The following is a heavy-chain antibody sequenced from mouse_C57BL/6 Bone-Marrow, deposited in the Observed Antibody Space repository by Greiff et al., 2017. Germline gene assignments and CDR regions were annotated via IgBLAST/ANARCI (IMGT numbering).Heavy chain of an antibody. D-gene: IGHD2-4*01. V-gene: IGHV1-74*01. J-gene: IGHJ3*01. CDR1: GYTFTSYW. CDR2: IHPSDSDT. Sequence: QVQLQQPGAELVKPGASVKVSCKASGYTFTSYWMHWVKQRPGQGLEWIGRIHPSDSDTNYNQKFKGKATLTVDKSSSTAYMQLNSLPSEDSAVYYCANTDYYDYDKNRWFAYWGQGTLVTVSA. CDR3: ANTDYYDYDKNRWFAY.